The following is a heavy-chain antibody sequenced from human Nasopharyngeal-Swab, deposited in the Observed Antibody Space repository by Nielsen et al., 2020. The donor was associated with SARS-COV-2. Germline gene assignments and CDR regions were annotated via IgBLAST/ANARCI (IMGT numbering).Heavy chain of an antibody. CDR3: ARDLNGSGSYAWFDP. D-gene: IGHD3-16*01. CDR1: GASVTSSY. Sequence: SDTLSLTCTVSGASVTSSYWTWIRLSPGTGLKGVASTYYSGKTTYNPSLLTRLTISTDTSRNEVSLKLKSVTAADSALYCCARDLNGSGSYAWFDPWGPGTLVTVSS. V-gene: IGHV4-59*02. J-gene: IGHJ5*02. CDR2: TYYSGKT.